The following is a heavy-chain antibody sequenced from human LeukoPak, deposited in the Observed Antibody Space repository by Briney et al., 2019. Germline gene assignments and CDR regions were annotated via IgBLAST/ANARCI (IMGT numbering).Heavy chain of an antibody. CDR1: GYTLTELS. Sequence: GASVKVSCKVSGYTLTELSMHWVRQAPGKGLEWMGGFDPEDGETIYAQKFQGRATMTEDTSTDTAYMELSSLRSEDTAVYYCATCTSPAGYYYYYYMDVWGKGTTVTVSS. D-gene: IGHD2-2*01. V-gene: IGHV1-24*01. J-gene: IGHJ6*03. CDR3: ATCTSPAGYYYYYYMDV. CDR2: FDPEDGET.